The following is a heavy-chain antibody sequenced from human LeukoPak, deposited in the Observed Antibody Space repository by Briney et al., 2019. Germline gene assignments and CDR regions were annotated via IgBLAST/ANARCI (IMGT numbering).Heavy chain of an antibody. CDR1: GFTFSSYS. D-gene: IGHD6-19*01. CDR3: ASPLDYSSPRY. J-gene: IGHJ4*02. Sequence: PGGSPSPSRAAFGFTFSSYSMNWVRQAPGKGLEWVSYISSRSTTTYYADSVKGRFTISRDNDKNSLYLQMNSLRDEDTAVYYCASPLDYSSPRYWGRGPVVTVSS. CDR2: ISSRSTTT. V-gene: IGHV3-48*02.